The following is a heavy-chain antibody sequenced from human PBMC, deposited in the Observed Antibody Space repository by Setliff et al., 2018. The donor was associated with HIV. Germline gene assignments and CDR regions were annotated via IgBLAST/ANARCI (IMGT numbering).Heavy chain of an antibody. D-gene: IGHD6-19*01. CDR3: ARAPSREVALDF. CDR2: IYYNGNT. Sequence: SETLSLTCTVSGGSMSGYYWNWIRQAPGKGLEWLGYIYYNGNTNYKPSLQSRVTLSLDTSNSQFSLNLKSMTAADTAVYYCARAPSREVALDFWGQGGLVTVSS. J-gene: IGHJ4*02. V-gene: IGHV4-59*01. CDR1: GGSMSGYY.